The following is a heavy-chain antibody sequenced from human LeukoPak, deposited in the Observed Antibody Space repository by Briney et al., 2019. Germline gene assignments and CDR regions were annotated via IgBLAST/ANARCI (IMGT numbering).Heavy chain of an antibody. D-gene: IGHD4-11*01. CDR2: IFYTGST. V-gene: IGHV4-59*01. J-gene: IGHJ6*03. Sequence: SETLSLTCAASGVTFSGYGLNWVRQPPGKGLEWIGYIFYTGSTNSNPSLKSRVTISVDTSKNQFSLKLSSVTAADTAVYYGARGYRYYMDVWGKGTLVTVSS. CDR1: GVTFSGYG. CDR3: ARGYRYYMDV.